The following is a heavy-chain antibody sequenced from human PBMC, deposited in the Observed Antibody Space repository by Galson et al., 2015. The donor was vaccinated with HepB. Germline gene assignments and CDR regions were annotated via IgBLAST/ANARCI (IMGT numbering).Heavy chain of an antibody. D-gene: IGHD3-10*01. V-gene: IGHV3-23*01. CDR2: ISGSGGST. Sequence: SLRLSCAASGFTFSSYAMRWVRQAPGKGLEWVSAISGSGGSTYYADSVKGRFTISRDNSKNTLYLQMNSLRAEDTAVYYCAKVDPVEYGSDYWGQGTLVTVSS. CDR3: AKVDPVEYGSDY. J-gene: IGHJ4*02. CDR1: GFTFSSYA.